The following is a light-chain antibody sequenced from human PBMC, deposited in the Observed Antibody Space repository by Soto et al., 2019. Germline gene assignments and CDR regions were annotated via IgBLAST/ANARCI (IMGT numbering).Light chain of an antibody. CDR2: GAS. J-gene: IGKJ2*01. V-gene: IGKV3-20*01. CDR1: QSVFNNN. CDR3: QQYGGSPGT. Sequence: EIVLTQSPGTLSLSPGERATLSCRASQSVFNNNLAWYQQKPGQAPRLLMFGASSRATGIPDRFSGSGSGTDFTLTISRLEPEDFAIYHCQQYGGSPGTFGQGTKLEIK.